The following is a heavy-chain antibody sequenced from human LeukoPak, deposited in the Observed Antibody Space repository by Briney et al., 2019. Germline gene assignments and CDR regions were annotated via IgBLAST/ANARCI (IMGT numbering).Heavy chain of an antibody. CDR3: ARARSDYGEAAY. CDR1: GFTFNKFW. J-gene: IGHJ4*02. D-gene: IGHD4-17*01. Sequence: PGGSLRLSCAASGFTFNKFWMTWVRQAPGKGLEGVAHIHDDGKETYYVASVKGSFTISRDSAKRSLYLQMNSLRAEDTAVYYCARARSDYGEAAYWGQGTLVTVPS. V-gene: IGHV3-7*01. CDR2: IHDDGKET.